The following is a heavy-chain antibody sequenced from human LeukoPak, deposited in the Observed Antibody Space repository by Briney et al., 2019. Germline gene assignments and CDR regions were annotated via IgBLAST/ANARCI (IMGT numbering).Heavy chain of an antibody. CDR1: GGTFSSYA. Sequence: SVKVSCKASGGTFSSYAISWVRQAPGQGLEWMGGIIPIFGTANYAQKFQGRVTITADESTSTAYMELSSLRSEDTAVYYCARRPLGVRGVIISYHFDYWGQGTLVTVSS. CDR2: IIPIFGTA. D-gene: IGHD3-10*01. CDR3: ARRPLGVRGVIISYHFDY. V-gene: IGHV1-69*13. J-gene: IGHJ4*02.